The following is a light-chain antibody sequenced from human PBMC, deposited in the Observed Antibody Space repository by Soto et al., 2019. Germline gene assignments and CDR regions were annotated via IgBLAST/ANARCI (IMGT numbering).Light chain of an antibody. V-gene: IGKV3-15*01. Sequence: EIVMTQSPATLSVSPGERATLSCRASPSVSSNLAWYQQKPGQAPRLLIYGASTRATGIPSRFSGSGSGTEFTLTISSLQSEDFAVYYCQQYNNWPLTFGQGKRLEIK. J-gene: IGKJ5*01. CDR2: GAS. CDR3: QQYNNWPLT. CDR1: PSVSSN.